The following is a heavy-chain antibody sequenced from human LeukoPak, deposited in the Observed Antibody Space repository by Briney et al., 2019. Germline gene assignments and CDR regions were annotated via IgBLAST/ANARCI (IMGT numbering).Heavy chain of an antibody. D-gene: IGHD4-17*01. CDR1: GFTFSSYA. CDR2: ISYDGSNK. Sequence: PGGSLRPSCAASGFTFSSYAMHWVRQAPGKGLEWVAVISYDGSNKYYADSVRGRFTISRDNTKNSLYLQMDSLTADDTAVYFCACLRGPSDYWGQGTLVTVSS. CDR3: ACLRGPSDY. V-gene: IGHV3-30*04. J-gene: IGHJ4*02.